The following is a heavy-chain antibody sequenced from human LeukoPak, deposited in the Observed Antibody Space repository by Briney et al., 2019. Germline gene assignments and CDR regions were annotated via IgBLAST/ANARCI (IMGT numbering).Heavy chain of an antibody. CDR1: GFTFSSYA. V-gene: IGHV3-23*01. J-gene: IGHJ4*02. CDR2: ISGSGGST. Sequence: GGSLSLSCAASGFTFSSYAMSWVRQAPGKGLEWVSAISGSGGSTYYADSVKGRFTISRDNSKNTLYLQMNSLRAEDTAVYYCAKAGGVGYYFDYWGQGTLVTVSS. D-gene: IGHD2-8*01. CDR3: AKAGGVGYYFDY.